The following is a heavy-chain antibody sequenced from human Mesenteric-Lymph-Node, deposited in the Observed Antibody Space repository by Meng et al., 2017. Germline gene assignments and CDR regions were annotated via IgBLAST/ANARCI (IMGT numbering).Heavy chain of an antibody. V-gene: IGHV3-52*01. CDR2: IKCDGSEK. CDR1: GFTFSSSW. J-gene: IGHJ4*02. Sequence: GESLKISCAASGFTFSSSWMHWVCQAPEKGLEWVADIKCDGSEKYYVDSVKGRFTVSRDNAKTSLYLQMNNLRAEDTAVYYCAANSYTYNWGQGTMVTVSS. D-gene: IGHD3-16*01. CDR3: AANSYTYN.